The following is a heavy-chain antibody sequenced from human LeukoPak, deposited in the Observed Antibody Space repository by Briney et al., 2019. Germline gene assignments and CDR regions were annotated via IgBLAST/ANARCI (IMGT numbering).Heavy chain of an antibody. CDR2: MNPNSGNT. V-gene: IGHV1-8*02. CDR3: ARGLAWLRCRSIDY. CDR1: GYTFTSYY. J-gene: IGHJ4*02. D-gene: IGHD5-12*01. Sequence: GASVKVSCKASGYTFTSYYMHWVRQATGQGLEWMGWMNPNSGNTGYAQKFQGRVTMTRNTSISTAYMELSSLRSEDTAVYYCARGLAWLRCRSIDYWGQGTLVTVSS.